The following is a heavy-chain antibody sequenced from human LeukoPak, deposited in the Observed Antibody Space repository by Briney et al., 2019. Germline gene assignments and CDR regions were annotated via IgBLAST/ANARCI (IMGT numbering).Heavy chain of an antibody. CDR3: ARDWAAADSFDY. Sequence: PGGSLRLSCGASGFTFSSYWMSWVRQAPGKGLEWVANIKQDGSEKYYVDSVKGRFTISRDNAKNSLYLQMNSLRAEDTAVYYCARDWAAADSFDYWGQGTLVTVSS. CDR2: IKQDGSEK. CDR1: GFTFSSYW. J-gene: IGHJ4*02. V-gene: IGHV3-7*01. D-gene: IGHD6-13*01.